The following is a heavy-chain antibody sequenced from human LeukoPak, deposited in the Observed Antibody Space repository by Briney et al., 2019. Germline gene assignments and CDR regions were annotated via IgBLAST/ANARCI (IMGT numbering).Heavy chain of an antibody. CDR3: ARILSSSWYEYFHH. J-gene: IGHJ1*01. Sequence: PGGSLRLSCAASGFTFSSYGMHWVRQAPGKGLEWVALISYDGSNKYYADSVKGRFTISRDNSKNTLYLQMNSLRSEDTAVYYCARILSSSWYEYFHHWGQGTLVTVSS. CDR2: ISYDGSNK. V-gene: IGHV3-30*03. CDR1: GFTFSSYG. D-gene: IGHD6-19*01.